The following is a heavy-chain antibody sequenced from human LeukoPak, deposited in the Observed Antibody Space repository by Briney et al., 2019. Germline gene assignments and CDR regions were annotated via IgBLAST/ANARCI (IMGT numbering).Heavy chain of an antibody. V-gene: IGHV1-18*01. D-gene: IGHD1-26*01. Sequence: ASVKVSCKASGYTFNSNGISWVRQAPGQGLEWMGRISAYNGNTNYAQKLQGRVTMTTDTSTSTAYMELRSLRSDDTAVYYCARATVGATNSDYWGQGTLVTVSS. CDR2: ISAYNGNT. J-gene: IGHJ4*02. CDR1: GYTFNSNG. CDR3: ARATVGATNSDY.